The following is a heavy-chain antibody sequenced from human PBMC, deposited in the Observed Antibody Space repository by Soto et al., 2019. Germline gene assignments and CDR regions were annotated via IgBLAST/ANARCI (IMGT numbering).Heavy chain of an antibody. CDR2: ISYDGSNK. Sequence: GALRLSCAASGFTFSSYAMHWVRQAPGKGLEWVAVISYDGSNKYYADSVKGRFTISRDNSKNTLYLQMNSLRAEDTAVYYCARGLGYCSGGSCYQGPSFDYWGQGTLVTVSS. V-gene: IGHV3-30-3*01. J-gene: IGHJ4*02. CDR1: GFTFSSYA. D-gene: IGHD2-15*01. CDR3: ARGLGYCSGGSCYQGPSFDY.